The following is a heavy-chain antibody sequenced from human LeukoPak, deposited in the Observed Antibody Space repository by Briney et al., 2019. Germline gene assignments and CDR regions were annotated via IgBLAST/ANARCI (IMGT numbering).Heavy chain of an antibody. Sequence: ASVKGSCKASGYTFTGYYMHWGRHAPGQRLEWMGWINPNSGGTNYAQKFQGRVTMTRDTSISTAYMELSRVRSDDTAVYYCARDIRGRSSSSDYWGQGTLVTVSS. CDR3: ARDIRGRSSSSDY. V-gene: IGHV1-2*02. CDR2: INPNSGGT. CDR1: GYTFTGYY. J-gene: IGHJ4*02. D-gene: IGHD6-6*01.